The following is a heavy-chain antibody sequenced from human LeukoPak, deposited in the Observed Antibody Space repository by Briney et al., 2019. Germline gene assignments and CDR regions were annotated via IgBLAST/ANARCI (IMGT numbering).Heavy chain of an antibody. CDR2: ISYDGSNK. V-gene: IGHV3-30*03. D-gene: IGHD3-10*01. Sequence: PGRSLRLSCAASGFTFSSYGMHWVRQAPGKGLEWVAVISYDGSNKYYADSVKGRFTISRDNSKNTLYLQMNSLRAEDTAVYYCARPLWFGESSAFDYWGQGTLVTVSS. CDR1: GFTFSSYG. CDR3: ARPLWFGESSAFDY. J-gene: IGHJ4*02.